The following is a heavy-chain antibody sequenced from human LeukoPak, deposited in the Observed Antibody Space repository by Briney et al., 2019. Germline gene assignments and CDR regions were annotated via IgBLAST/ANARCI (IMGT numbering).Heavy chain of an antibody. CDR1: GGSISSYY. J-gene: IGHJ6*03. Sequence: SETLSLTCTVSGGSISSYYWSWIRQPAGKGLEWIGRIYTSGSTNYNPSLKSRVTMSVDTSKNQFSLKLSSVTAADTAVYYCARDSYYYDSSGYYYGYCYYMDVWGKGTTVTVSS. V-gene: IGHV4-4*07. D-gene: IGHD3-22*01. CDR3: ARDSYYYDSSGYYYGYCYYMDV. CDR2: IYTSGST.